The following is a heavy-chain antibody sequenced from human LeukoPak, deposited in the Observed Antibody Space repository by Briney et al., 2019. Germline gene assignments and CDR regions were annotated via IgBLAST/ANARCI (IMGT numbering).Heavy chain of an antibody. CDR2: IYYSGST. CDR1: GGSISSYY. CDR3: ARESPGAYCGGDCYLGDAFDI. D-gene: IGHD2-21*02. J-gene: IGHJ3*02. V-gene: IGHV4-59*01. Sequence: SETLSLTCTVSGGSISSYYWSWIRQPPGQGLEWIGYIYYSGSTNYNPSLKSRVTISVDTSKNQFSLKLSSVTAADTAVYYCARESPGAYCGGDCYLGDAFDIWGQGTMVTASS.